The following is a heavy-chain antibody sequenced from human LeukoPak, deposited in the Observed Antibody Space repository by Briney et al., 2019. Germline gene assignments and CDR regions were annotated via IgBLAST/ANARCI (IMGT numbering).Heavy chain of an antibody. J-gene: IGHJ6*02. CDR2: ISSSGSTI. CDR1: GFTFSDYY. CDR3: VKRILSLWSGMDV. D-gene: IGHD2-15*01. Sequence: PGGSLRLSCAASGFTFSDYYMSWIRQAPGKGLEWVSYISSSGSTIYYADSVKGRFTISRDNAKNSLYLQMNSLRAEDTAAYYCVKRILSLWSGMDVWGQGTTVSVSS. V-gene: IGHV3-11*01.